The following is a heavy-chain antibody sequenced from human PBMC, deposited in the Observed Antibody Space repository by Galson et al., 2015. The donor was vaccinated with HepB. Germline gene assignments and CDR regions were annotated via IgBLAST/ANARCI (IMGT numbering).Heavy chain of an antibody. CDR1: GYTFTSYY. CDR3: RAYSSSYDAFDI. D-gene: IGHD6-6*01. V-gene: IGHV1-46*01. J-gene: IGHJ3*02. CDR2: INPSGGST. Sequence: SVKVSCKASGYTFTSYYMHWVRQAPGQGLEWMGIINPSGGSTSYAQKFQGRVTMTRDTSTSTVYMELSSLRSEDTAVYYCRAYSSSYDAFDIWGQGTMVTVSS.